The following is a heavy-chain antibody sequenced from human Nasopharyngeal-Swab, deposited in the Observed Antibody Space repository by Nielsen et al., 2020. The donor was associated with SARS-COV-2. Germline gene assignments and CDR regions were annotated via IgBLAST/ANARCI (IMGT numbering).Heavy chain of an antibody. CDR1: GGSISSGGYY. J-gene: IGHJ4*02. Sequence: SETLSLTCTVSGGSISSGGYYWSWIRQHPGKGLEWIGEIHHSGNINYNPSLKSRVTLLVDKSKNQFSLKLSSVTAADTAVYYCARGGNWQFDYWGQGTLVTVSS. D-gene: IGHD1-1*01. CDR2: IHHSGNI. V-gene: IGHV4-31*03. CDR3: ARGGNWQFDY.